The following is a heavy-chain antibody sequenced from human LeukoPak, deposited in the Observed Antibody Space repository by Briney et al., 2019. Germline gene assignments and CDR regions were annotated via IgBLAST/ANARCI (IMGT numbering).Heavy chain of an antibody. CDR3: ARAATVTNPYDAFDI. Sequence: GGSLRLSCAASGFTFSSYWMSWVRQAPGKGLECVANIKHDGSEKSYVDPVKGRFTISRDNAKNSLYLQMNSLRAEDTAVYYCARAATVTNPYDAFDIWGQGTMVTVSS. D-gene: IGHD4-17*01. J-gene: IGHJ3*02. V-gene: IGHV3-7*01. CDR1: GFTFSSYW. CDR2: IKHDGSEK.